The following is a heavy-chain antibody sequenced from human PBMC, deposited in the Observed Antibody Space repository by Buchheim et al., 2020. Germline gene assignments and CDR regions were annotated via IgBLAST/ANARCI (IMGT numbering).Heavy chain of an antibody. CDR3: VRYHVGYCTTTRCPADYYDYMDV. V-gene: IGHV3-48*02. Sequence: QLVESGGGLVQPGGSLRLSCAVSGFSFSSYSMNWVRHAPGRGLEWVSYISYSSGSLTSYEDSVKGRITISRDNAKNSLELQMNSLREEDTAVYYCVRYHVGYCTTTRCPADYYDYMDVWGKGTT. D-gene: IGHD2-8*01. CDR1: GFSFSSYS. CDR2: ISYSSGSLT. J-gene: IGHJ6*03.